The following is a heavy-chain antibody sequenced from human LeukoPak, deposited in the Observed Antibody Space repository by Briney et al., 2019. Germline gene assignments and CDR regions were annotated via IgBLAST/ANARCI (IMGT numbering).Heavy chain of an antibody. CDR2: INPNSGGT. Sequence: ASVKVSCKASGGTFSSYAISWVRQAPGQGLEWMGWINPNSGGTNYAQKFQGRVTMTRDTSISTAYMELSRLRSDDTAVYYCARDLGFDIYHGSGSYPSWFDPWGQGTLVTVSS. J-gene: IGHJ5*02. D-gene: IGHD3-10*01. CDR3: ARDLGFDIYHGSGSYPSWFDP. CDR1: GGTFSSYA. V-gene: IGHV1-2*02.